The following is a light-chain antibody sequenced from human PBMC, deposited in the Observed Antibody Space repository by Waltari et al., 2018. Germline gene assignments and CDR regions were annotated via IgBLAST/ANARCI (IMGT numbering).Light chain of an antibody. CDR1: SPNIGAGSD. J-gene: IGLJ2*01. CDR2: GNS. V-gene: IGLV1-40*01. CDR3: QSYDSGLSVI. Sequence: QSVLTQPPSVSGAPGQTLTISCTGSSPNIGAGSDVHWYQQLPGTDPKLLIYGNSNRPSGVPDRFSGSKSGTSASLAITGLQAEDEADYYCQSYDSGLSVIFGGGTKLTVL.